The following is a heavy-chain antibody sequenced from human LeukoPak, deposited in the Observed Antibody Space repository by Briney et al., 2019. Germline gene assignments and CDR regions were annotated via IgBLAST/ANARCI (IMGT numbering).Heavy chain of an antibody. V-gene: IGHV3-7*01. J-gene: IGHJ4*02. CDR3: ARWDIRGTAHQLDN. CDR1: GFTLSSHW. Sequence: GGSLRLSCAASGFTLSSHWMSWVRQAPGKGLEWVAHINQDGSNRYYVDSVRGRFTISRDNAKNSMYLQMNSLRAEDTAVYYCARWDIRGTAHQLDNWGQGTLVTVSS. CDR2: INQDGSNR. D-gene: IGHD1-7*01.